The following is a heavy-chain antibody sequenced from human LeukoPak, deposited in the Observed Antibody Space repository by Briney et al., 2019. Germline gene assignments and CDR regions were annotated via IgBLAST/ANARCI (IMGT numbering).Heavy chain of an antibody. D-gene: IGHD2-21*02. J-gene: IGHJ4*02. Sequence: SGGSLRLSCAASGFTFSSYSMNWVRQAPGKGLEWVSSISSSSSYIYYADSVKGRFTISRDNAKNSLYLQMNSLRAEDTAVYYRARTHYCGGDCYYFDYWGQGTLVTVSS. CDR1: GFTFSSYS. CDR2: ISSSSSYI. V-gene: IGHV3-21*01. CDR3: ARTHYCGGDCYYFDY.